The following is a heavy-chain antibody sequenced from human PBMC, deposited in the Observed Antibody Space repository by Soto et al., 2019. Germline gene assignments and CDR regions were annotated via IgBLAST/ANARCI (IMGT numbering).Heavy chain of an antibody. CDR2: IYHSGST. Sequence: PSETLSLTCAVSGGSISSGGYSWSWIRQPPGKGLEWIGYIYHSGSTYYNPSLKSRVTISVDRSKNQFSLKLSSVTAADTAVYYCARDTSGYYPFDYYYYGMDVWGQGTTVTVSS. J-gene: IGHJ6*02. V-gene: IGHV4-30-2*01. CDR1: GGSISSGGYS. CDR3: ARDTSGYYPFDYYYYGMDV. D-gene: IGHD3-22*01.